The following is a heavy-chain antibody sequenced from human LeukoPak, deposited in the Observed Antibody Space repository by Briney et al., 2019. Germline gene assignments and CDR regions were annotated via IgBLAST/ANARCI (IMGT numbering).Heavy chain of an antibody. CDR1: GGTFSSYA. V-gene: IGHV1-69*06. Sequence: GASVKVSCKASGGTFSSYAISWVRQAPGQGLEWMGGIIPIFGTANYAQKFQGRVTITADKSTSTAYMKLSSLRSEDTAVYYCASDIVVSTGAFDIWGQGTMVTVSS. J-gene: IGHJ3*02. CDR2: IIPIFGTA. D-gene: IGHD2-15*01. CDR3: ASDIVVSTGAFDI.